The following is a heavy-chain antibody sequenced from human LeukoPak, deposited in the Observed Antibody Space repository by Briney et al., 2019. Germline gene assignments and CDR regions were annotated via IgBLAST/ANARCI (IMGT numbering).Heavy chain of an antibody. Sequence: SETLSLTCTVSGGSISSYYWSWIRQPPGKGLEWIGYIYYSGSTNYNPSLKSRVTISVDTSKNQFSLKLSSVTAADTAVYYCARVHSSSWFYYFDYWAREPWSPSPQ. D-gene: IGHD6-13*01. CDR3: ARVHSSSWFYYFDY. CDR1: GGSISSYY. J-gene: IGHJ4*02. CDR2: IYYSGST. V-gene: IGHV4-59*01.